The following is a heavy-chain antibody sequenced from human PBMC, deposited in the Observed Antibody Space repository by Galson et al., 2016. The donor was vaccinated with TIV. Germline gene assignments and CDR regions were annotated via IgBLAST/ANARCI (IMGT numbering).Heavy chain of an antibody. CDR3: VKTNIYLRTVVADGAFDV. V-gene: IGHV3-9*01. CDR2: ISWNGGTV. Sequence: SLRLSCAASGFTLDEYAMHWVRQAPGKGPEWVAGISWNGGTVGYADSVKGRFTISRDNAKKSLYLQMNSLRREDTALYYCVKTNIYLRTVVADGAFDVWGQGTRVTVSS. J-gene: IGHJ3*01. CDR1: GFTLDEYA. D-gene: IGHD2-15*01.